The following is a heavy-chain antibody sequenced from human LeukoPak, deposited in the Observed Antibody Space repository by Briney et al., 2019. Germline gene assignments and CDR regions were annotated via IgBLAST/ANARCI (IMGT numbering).Heavy chain of an antibody. D-gene: IGHD1-26*01. J-gene: IGHJ4*02. CDR1: GFTFSSYS. CDR2: ISSSSSYI. V-gene: IGHV3-21*01. CDR3: ARDRGGSYSAIDY. Sequence: GGSLRLSCAASGFTFSSYSMNWVRQAPGKGLEWVSSISSSSSYIYYADSVKGRFTISRDNAKNSLYLQMNSLRAEDTAVYYCARDRGGSYSAIDYWGQGTLVTVSS.